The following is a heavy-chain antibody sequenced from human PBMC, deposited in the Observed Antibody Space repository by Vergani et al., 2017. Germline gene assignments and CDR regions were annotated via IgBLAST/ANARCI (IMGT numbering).Heavy chain of an antibody. CDR1: GFTFSSYG. D-gene: IGHD3-22*01. Sequence: EVDLVESGGGLAQPGGSLRLSCAASGFTFSSYGINWVRQAPGRGLEWISYIAGSSSPIYYADSVKGRFTISRDNAMNSLYLQMNSLRAEDTAVYFCARGKYNSGDYYYYYGLDVWGQGTTATVSS. CDR3: ARGKYNSGDYYYYYGLDV. CDR2: IAGSSSPI. V-gene: IGHV3-48*01. J-gene: IGHJ6*02.